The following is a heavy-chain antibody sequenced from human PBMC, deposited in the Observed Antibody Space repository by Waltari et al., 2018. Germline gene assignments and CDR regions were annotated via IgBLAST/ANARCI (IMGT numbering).Heavy chain of an antibody. J-gene: IGHJ5*02. CDR2: IRHPGNT. D-gene: IGHD3-3*01. CDR3: TRGGNYDFWSHSPLVDP. Sequence: QVQLQQWGAGLLKPSETLSLTCSVSGASFSAYYWGWVRHVPGKGLEWIGQIRHPGNTNYNPSLQSRVAISIDTSRNQFSLRVFSVTAADTGLYFCTRGGNYDFWSHSPLVDPWGQGTQVTVSS. V-gene: IGHV4-34*01. CDR1: GASFSAYY.